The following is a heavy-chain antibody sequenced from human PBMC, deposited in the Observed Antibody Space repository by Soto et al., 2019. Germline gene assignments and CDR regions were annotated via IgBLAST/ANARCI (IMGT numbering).Heavy chain of an antibody. CDR1: GYTFNNYG. Sequence: QVQLVQSGYEVKEPGASVTVSCKASGYTFNNYGITWVRQAPGQGLEWIGWISAYNGNANYPQKFQGRVTLTRDTSTSTAYLELRSLRSDDTAVYYCARGTRRFGELFDAFDIWGQGTMVPVSS. CDR2: ISAYNGNA. D-gene: IGHD3-10*01. V-gene: IGHV1-18*01. J-gene: IGHJ3*02. CDR3: ARGTRRFGELFDAFDI.